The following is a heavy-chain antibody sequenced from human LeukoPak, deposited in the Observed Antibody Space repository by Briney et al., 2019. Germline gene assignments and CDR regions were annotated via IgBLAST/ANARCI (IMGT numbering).Heavy chain of an antibody. D-gene: IGHD3-10*01. CDR3: ARQRFTMRAYAGNWFDP. Sequence: GESLKISCKGSGYSFTSYWIGWVRPMPGKGLEWMGIIYSPSFQGRVTISADKSISTAYLQWSSLKASDTAMYYCARQRFTMRAYAGNWFDPWGQGTLVTVSS. J-gene: IGHJ5*02. V-gene: IGHV5-51*01. CDR1: GYSFTSYW. CDR2: IY.